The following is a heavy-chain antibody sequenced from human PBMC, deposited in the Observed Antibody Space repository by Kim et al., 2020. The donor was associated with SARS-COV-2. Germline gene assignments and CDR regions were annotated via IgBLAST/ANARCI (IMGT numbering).Heavy chain of an antibody. J-gene: IGHJ4*02. D-gene: IGHD6-19*01. CDR2: INPNSGGT. V-gene: IGHV1-2*02. CDR1: GYTFTGYY. Sequence: ASVKVSCKASGYTFTGYYMHWVRQAPGQGLEWMGWINPNSGGTNYAQKFQGRVTMTRDTSISTAYMELSRLRSDDTAVYYCARTRERYSSGWYLHWGQGTLVTVSS. CDR3: ARTRERYSSGWYLH.